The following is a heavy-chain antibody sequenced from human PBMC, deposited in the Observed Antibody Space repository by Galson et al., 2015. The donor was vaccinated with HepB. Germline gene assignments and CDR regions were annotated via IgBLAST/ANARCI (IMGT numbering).Heavy chain of an antibody. Sequence: SLRLSCAVSGFTFSTSALHWVRQAPGKGLEWVAVIWNDGTKEFYADSVKGRFTISRDNAKNTVFLQMNSLRAEDTAVYYCARTYCTGPSCYGPLDYWGQGTLVTVSS. V-gene: IGHV3-33*01. CDR1: GFTFSTSA. D-gene: IGHD2-2*01. CDR3: ARTYCTGPSCYGPLDY. CDR2: IWNDGTKE. J-gene: IGHJ4*02.